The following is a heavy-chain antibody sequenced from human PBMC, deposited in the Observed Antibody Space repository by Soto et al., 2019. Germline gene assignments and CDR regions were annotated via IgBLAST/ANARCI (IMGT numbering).Heavy chain of an antibody. D-gene: IGHD2-2*01. V-gene: IGHV1-46*01. CDR1: GYTFTSYY. Sequence: ASVKVSCKASGYTFTSYYMHWVRQAPGQGLEWMGVINPSGGSTNYAQKVQGRVTMTTDTSTSTAYMELRSLRSEDTAVYYCAAASGVVVPAAIAPYYYYGMDVWGQGTTVTVSS. CDR2: INPSGGST. J-gene: IGHJ6*02. CDR3: AAASGVVVPAAIAPYYYYGMDV.